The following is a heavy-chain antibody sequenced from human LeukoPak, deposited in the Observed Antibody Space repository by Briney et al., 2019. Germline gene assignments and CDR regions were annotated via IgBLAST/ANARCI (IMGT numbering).Heavy chain of an antibody. CDR1: GFTFSSYW. CDR2: IKQDGSEK. Sequence: GGSLGLSCAASGFTFSSYWMSWVRQAPGKGLEWVANIKQDGSEKYYVDSVKGRFTISRDNAKNSLYLQMNSLRAEDTAVYYCARAGKGWFGEFGYWGQGTLVTVSS. J-gene: IGHJ4*02. V-gene: IGHV3-7*01. D-gene: IGHD3-10*01. CDR3: ARAGKGWFGEFGY.